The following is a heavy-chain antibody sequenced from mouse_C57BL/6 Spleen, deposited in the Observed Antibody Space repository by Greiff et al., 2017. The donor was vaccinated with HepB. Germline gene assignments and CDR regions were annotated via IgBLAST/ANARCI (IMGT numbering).Heavy chain of an antibody. Sequence: DVMLVESGGGLVQSGRSLRLSCATSGFTFSDFYMEWVRQAPGKGLEWIAASRNKANDYTTEYSASVKGRFIVSRDTSQSILYLQMNALRAEDTAIYYCARRGYSNYFDYWGQGTTLTVSS. J-gene: IGHJ2*01. CDR3: ARRGYSNYFDY. D-gene: IGHD2-5*01. CDR1: GFTFSDFY. V-gene: IGHV7-1*01. CDR2: SRNKANDYTT.